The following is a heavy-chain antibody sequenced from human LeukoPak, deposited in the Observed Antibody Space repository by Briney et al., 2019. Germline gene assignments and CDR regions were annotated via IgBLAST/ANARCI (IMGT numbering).Heavy chain of an antibody. CDR3: ARSLPAATFFDY. CDR1: GGSISSGGYY. V-gene: IGHV4-39*07. J-gene: IGHJ4*02. CDR2: IYHSGST. D-gene: IGHD2-15*01. Sequence: PSETLSLTCTVSGGSISSGGYYWSWIRQHPGKGLEWIGEIYHSGSTNYNPSLKSRVTISVDKSKNQFSLKLSSVTAADTAVYYCARSLPAATFFDYWGQGTLVTVSS.